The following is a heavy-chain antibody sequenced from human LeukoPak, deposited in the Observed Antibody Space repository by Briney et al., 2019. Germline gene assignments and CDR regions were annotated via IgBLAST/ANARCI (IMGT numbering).Heavy chain of an antibody. CDR2: INSDGGTT. CDR3: ATDYYVSGSYYRLFY. CDR1: GFTFGTYW. V-gene: IGHV3-74*01. Sequence: GGSLRLSCGASGFTFGTYWMHWVRQAPGKGLVWVSGINSDGGTTTYADSVKGRFTISRDNAENTPYLQMNNLRAEDTAIYYCATDYYVSGSYYRLFYWGQGTLVTVSS. J-gene: IGHJ4*02. D-gene: IGHD3-10*01.